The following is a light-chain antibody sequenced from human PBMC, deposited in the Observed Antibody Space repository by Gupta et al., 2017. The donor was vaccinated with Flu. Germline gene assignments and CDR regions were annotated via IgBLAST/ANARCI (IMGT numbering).Light chain of an antibody. CDR2: RNH. CDR1: NSNIGNNY. V-gene: IGLV1-47*01. CDR3: AVWDDSLSAYL. J-gene: IGLJ1*01. Sequence: QSLFTLPPSLSGTPGHRVITSCSASNSNIGNNYVSWFHHLPGTAPRLLIFRNHQRPSGVSDRFSGSKSATSASLAINGLRSEDEAEYYCAVWDDSLSAYLFGSGTKVSVL.